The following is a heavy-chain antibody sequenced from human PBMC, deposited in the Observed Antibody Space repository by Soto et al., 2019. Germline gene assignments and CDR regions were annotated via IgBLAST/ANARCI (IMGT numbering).Heavy chain of an antibody. J-gene: IGHJ6*02. Sequence: GGSLRLSCAASGFTFSSYAMHWVRQAPGKGLEWVAVISYDGSNKYYADSVKGRFTISRDNSKNTLYLQMNSLRAEDTAVYYCARISSSWSFYYYGMDVWGQGTTVTVSS. CDR2: ISYDGSNK. D-gene: IGHD6-13*01. V-gene: IGHV3-30-3*01. CDR1: GFTFSSYA. CDR3: ARISSSWSFYYYGMDV.